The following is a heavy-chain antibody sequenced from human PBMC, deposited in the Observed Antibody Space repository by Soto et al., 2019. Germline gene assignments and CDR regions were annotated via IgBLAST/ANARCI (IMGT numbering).Heavy chain of an antibody. Sequence: QVQLQESGPGLVKPSETLSLTCTVSGGSLRSSDYYWGWIRQPPNKGLEWIGSMHHSGSTFYNPSLQIRVTISVDTSKNQFSLRLTSVTAADTAVYYCASPGYSSNWYWFDPWGQGTLVTVSS. J-gene: IGHJ5*02. CDR3: ASPGYSSNWYWFDP. CDR2: MHHSGST. CDR1: GGSLRSSDYY. D-gene: IGHD6-13*01. V-gene: IGHV4-39*01.